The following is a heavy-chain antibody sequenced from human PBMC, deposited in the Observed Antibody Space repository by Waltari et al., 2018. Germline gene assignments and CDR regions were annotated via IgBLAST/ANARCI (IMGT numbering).Heavy chain of an antibody. CDR3: GADISEIGRGEFDY. D-gene: IGHD2-21*01. V-gene: IGHV3-15*01. CDR2: MKSATSGGEA. J-gene: IGHJ4*02. Sequence: EVQLVQSGGGFVYAGGSLRLSCVASGFHYNSAWMSWFRQAPGKGLEWAGPMKSATSGGEADYGATVKGRFTISRDDSQNTHLLKMNILKVEDTAVHYCGADISEIGRGEFDYWAQGTLVTVSS. CDR1: GFHYNSAW.